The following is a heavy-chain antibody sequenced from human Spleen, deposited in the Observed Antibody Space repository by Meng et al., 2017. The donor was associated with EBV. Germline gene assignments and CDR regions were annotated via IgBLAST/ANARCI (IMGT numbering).Heavy chain of an antibody. V-gene: IGHV1-2*06. Sequence: QVQLVRSRAEAKTPCSAMNVASVTSGTLVTGSLMHSVRQGPGQGLQWKCRIDPTSGVTVSAQKFQGRVTMTSDTSISTGYMYLRRLRSDDTAIYYCAKGEGSQWEILYTWGQGTLVTVSS. D-gene: IGHD1-26*01. CDR3: AKGEGSQWEILYT. CDR1: GTLVTGSL. CDR2: IDPTSGVT. J-gene: IGHJ5*02.